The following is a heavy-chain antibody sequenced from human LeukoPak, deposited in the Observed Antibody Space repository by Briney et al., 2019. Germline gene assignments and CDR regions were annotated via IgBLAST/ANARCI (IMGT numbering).Heavy chain of an antibody. CDR3: ARVPYYYDSSGFDY. V-gene: IGHV4-31*02. CDR1: GGSISSGGYY. J-gene: IGHJ4*02. CDR2: IYYSGST. Sequence: QTLSLTXXXSGGSISSGGYYWSWIRQHPGKGLEWIGYIYYSGSTYYNPSLKSRVTISVDTSKNQFSLKLSSVTAADTAVYYCARVPYYYDSSGFDYWGQGTLVTVSS. D-gene: IGHD3-22*01.